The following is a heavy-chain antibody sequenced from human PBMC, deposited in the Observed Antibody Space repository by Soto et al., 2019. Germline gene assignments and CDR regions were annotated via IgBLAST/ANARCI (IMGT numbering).Heavy chain of an antibody. D-gene: IGHD6-19*01. CDR3: ARDWGSSGWPN. CDR1: GHSLSSGGYH. V-gene: IGHV4-31*03. CDR2: IYFTGST. Sequence: SETLSLTCTVSGHSLSSGGYHWSWIRQHPGKGLEWVGYIYFTGSTLYNPSLKSRLAMSLDTSKNQFSLRLTSVTAADTAVYFCARDWGSSGWPNWGQGTLVTVSS. J-gene: IGHJ4*02.